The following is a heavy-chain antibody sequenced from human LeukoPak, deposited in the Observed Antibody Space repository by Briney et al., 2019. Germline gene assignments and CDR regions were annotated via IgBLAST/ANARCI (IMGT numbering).Heavy chain of an antibody. Sequence: GGSLRLSCAASGFTFSSYAMSWVRQAPGKGLEWVSPISGSGGSTYYADSVKGRFTISRDNSKNTLYLQMNSLRAEDTALYYCARTYCDKTTCYGMDVWGQGTTVTVSS. D-gene: IGHD2-21*01. CDR2: ISGSGGST. V-gene: IGHV3-23*01. CDR1: GFTFSSYA. CDR3: ARTYCDKTTCYGMDV. J-gene: IGHJ6*02.